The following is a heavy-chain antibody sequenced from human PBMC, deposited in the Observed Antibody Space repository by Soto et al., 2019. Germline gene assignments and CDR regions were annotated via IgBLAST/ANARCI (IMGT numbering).Heavy chain of an antibody. CDR1: GFTFSSYS. D-gene: IGHD6-13*01. CDR3: ARDLEAAAGYFQH. Sequence: GGSLRLSCAASGFTFSSYSMNWVRQAPGKGLEWVSSISSSSSYIYYADSVKGRFIISRDNAKNSLYLQMNSLRAEDTAVYYCARDLEAAAGYFQHWGQGTLVTVSS. J-gene: IGHJ1*01. CDR2: ISSSSSYI. V-gene: IGHV3-21*01.